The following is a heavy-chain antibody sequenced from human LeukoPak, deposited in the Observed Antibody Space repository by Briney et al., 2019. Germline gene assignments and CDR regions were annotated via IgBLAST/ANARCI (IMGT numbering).Heavy chain of an antibody. J-gene: IGHJ4*02. CDR3: ARCTTGRTFGSLREIKRSREIDY. CDR1: GFTFSSYS. CDR2: ISSSSSNI. D-gene: IGHD1-1*01. V-gene: IGHV3-21*01. Sequence: PGGSLRLSCAASGFTFSSYSMNWVRQAPGKGLEWVSSISSSSSNIYYADSVKGRFTISRDDAKNSLYLQMNSLRVEDTAVYYCARCTTGRTFGSLREIKRSREIDYWGQGTLVTVSS.